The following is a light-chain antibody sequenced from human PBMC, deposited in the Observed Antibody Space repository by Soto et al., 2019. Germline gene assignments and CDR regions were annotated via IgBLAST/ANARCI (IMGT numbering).Light chain of an antibody. CDR2: GAS. CDR3: QQYGSSYT. J-gene: IGKJ2*01. Sequence: EIVFTQAPGSLSLSPGERATLSCRASQSVSSAYLAWYQQKPGQAPRLLIYGASSRATGIPDRFSGSGSGTDFTLTISRLEPEDFAVYYCQQYGSSYTFGQGTK. CDR1: QSVSSAY. V-gene: IGKV3-20*01.